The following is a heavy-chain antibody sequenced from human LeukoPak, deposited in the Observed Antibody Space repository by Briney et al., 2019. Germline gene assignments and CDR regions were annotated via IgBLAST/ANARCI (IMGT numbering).Heavy chain of an antibody. Sequence: GGSLRLSCAASGFTFSAYAMNWVRQAPGKGLEWVSYISSSSSTIYYADSVKGRFTISRDNAKNSLYLQMNSLRAEDTAVYYCARTQFGGYYGAFDIWGQGTMVTVSS. CDR3: ARTQFGGYYGAFDI. V-gene: IGHV3-48*04. J-gene: IGHJ3*02. CDR1: GFTFSAYA. CDR2: ISSSSSTI. D-gene: IGHD1-26*01.